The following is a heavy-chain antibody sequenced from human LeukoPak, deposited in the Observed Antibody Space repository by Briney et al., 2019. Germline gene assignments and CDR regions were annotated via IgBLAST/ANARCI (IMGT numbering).Heavy chain of an antibody. CDR2: IYDSGRT. J-gene: IGHJ4*02. CDR3: AIMHPYYDGRGYWVQ. D-gene: IGHD3-22*01. V-gene: IGHV4-38-2*02. CDR1: GYSISSGYY. Sequence: SETLSLTCTVSGYSISSGYYWGWIRQPPGEGLEWIGSIYDSGRTYYNPSLKSRVTISVDTSKNQFSLKLSSVTAADTALYYCAIMHPYYDGRGYWVQWGQGTLVTVSS.